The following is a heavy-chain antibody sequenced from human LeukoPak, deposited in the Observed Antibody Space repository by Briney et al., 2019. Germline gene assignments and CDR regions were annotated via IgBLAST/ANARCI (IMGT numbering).Heavy chain of an antibody. D-gene: IGHD3-10*01. CDR3: ARDLGVRVTDDRRDAVDV. V-gene: IGHV3-33*01. CDR1: GFNFRSHG. CDR2: LWYDGDTK. Sequence: GGSLRLSCTVSGFNFRSHGMHWVRQAPGKGLEWVAILWYDGDTKYYADSVKGRLTHSRDSSRNTLYLQMNRLRAEDTAFYYCARDLGVRVTDDRRDAVDVWGQGTMVSVSS. J-gene: IGHJ3*01.